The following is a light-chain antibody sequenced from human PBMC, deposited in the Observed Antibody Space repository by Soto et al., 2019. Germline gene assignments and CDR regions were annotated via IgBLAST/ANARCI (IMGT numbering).Light chain of an antibody. CDR2: DVS. J-gene: IGLJ2*01. CDR1: SSDVGGYNY. Sequence: QSALTQPRSVSGSPGQSVTISCTGTSSDVGGYNYVSWYQQHPGKAPKLMIYDVSKRPSGVPDRFSGSKSGNTASLTISGLQAEDEVDYYCCSYAGSYSVVFGGGTQLTVL. CDR3: CSYAGSYSVV. V-gene: IGLV2-11*01.